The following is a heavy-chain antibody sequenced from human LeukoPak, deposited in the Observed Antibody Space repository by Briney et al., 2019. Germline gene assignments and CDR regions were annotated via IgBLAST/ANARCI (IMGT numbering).Heavy chain of an antibody. CDR2: MYTTGST. CDR1: GDSIANYY. V-gene: IGHV4-4*07. CDR3: ARIYSRGWSLDS. Sequence: SETLSLTCTVSGDSIANYYWAWIRQSAGKGLEWIGRMYTTGSTKYSPSFESRVTMPRDASKNQFSLRLNPVTAADTAIYYCARIYSRGWSLDSWGLGTLVTVSS. J-gene: IGHJ4*02. D-gene: IGHD6-19*01.